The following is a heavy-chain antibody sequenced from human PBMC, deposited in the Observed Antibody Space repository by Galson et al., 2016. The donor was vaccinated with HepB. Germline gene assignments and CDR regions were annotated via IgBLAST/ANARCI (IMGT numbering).Heavy chain of an antibody. D-gene: IGHD3-16*01. CDR3: ARDNWGSLDY. CDR1: GGSMRNYQ. V-gene: IGHV4-59*01. Sequence: ETLSLTCSVSGGSMRNYQWSWVRQPPGKGLEWIGYTFNDGSGSANYNPSLKSRISISQDTSKKQFSLRLTSVTPADPSIYYCARDNWGSLDYRGQGTLVPVSS. J-gene: IGHJ4*02. CDR2: TFNDGSGSA.